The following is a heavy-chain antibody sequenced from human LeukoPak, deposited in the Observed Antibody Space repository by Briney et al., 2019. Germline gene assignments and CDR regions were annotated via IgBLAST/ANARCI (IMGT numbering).Heavy chain of an antibody. J-gene: IGHJ4*02. CDR3: AKDRNLLWFGDVLSFDY. D-gene: IGHD3-10*01. Sequence: GGSPRLSCAASGFTFSSYGMHWVRQAPGKGLERVAFIRYDGSNKYYADSVKGRFTISRDNSKNTLYLQMSSLRAEDTAVYYCAKDRNLLWFGDVLSFDYWGQGTLVTVSS. CDR1: GFTFSSYG. CDR2: IRYDGSNK. V-gene: IGHV3-30*02.